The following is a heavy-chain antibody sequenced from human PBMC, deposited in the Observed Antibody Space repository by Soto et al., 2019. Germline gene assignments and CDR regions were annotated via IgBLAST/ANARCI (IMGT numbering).Heavy chain of an antibody. J-gene: IGHJ4*02. CDR1: GYTFTNYG. V-gene: IGHV1-18*04. CDR3: ARHYDSTGYNFDY. CDR2: ISAHNGNT. D-gene: IGHD3-22*01. Sequence: ASVKVSCKASGYTFTNYGFSWVRQAPGQGLEWMGWISAHNGNTNYAQKLQGKVTMTTDTPTTTAYMELRSMRSDDTAVYYYARHYDSTGYNFDYWGQGTLVTVSS.